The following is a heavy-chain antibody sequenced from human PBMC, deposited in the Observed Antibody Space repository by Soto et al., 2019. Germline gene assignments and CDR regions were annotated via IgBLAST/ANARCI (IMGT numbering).Heavy chain of an antibody. D-gene: IGHD2-15*01. CDR1: GYTFTSYG. CDR2: ISAYNGNR. V-gene: IGHV1-18*01. CDR3: ARVRNGYCSGGSCYRARYFDY. J-gene: IGHJ4*02. Sequence: ASVKVSCKAFGYTFTSYGISWVRQAPGQGLEWMGWISAYNGNRNYSQKLQGRVTMTRDTSASTAHMEVSSLRSDDTAVYYCARVRNGYCSGGSCYRARYFDYWGQGTLVTVSS.